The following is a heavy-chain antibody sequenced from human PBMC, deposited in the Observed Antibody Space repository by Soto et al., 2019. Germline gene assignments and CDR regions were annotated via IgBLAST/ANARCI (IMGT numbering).Heavy chain of an antibody. CDR1: GFTFSSYA. CDR2: ISGSGGST. Sequence: GGSLRLSCTASGFTFSSYAMSWVRQAPGKGLEWVSAISGSGGSTYYADSVKGRFTISRDNSKNTLYLQMNSLRAEDTAVYYCAKDPAPQWLVGYYYGMDVWGQGTTVTVSS. D-gene: IGHD6-19*01. V-gene: IGHV3-23*01. CDR3: AKDPAPQWLVGYYYGMDV. J-gene: IGHJ6*02.